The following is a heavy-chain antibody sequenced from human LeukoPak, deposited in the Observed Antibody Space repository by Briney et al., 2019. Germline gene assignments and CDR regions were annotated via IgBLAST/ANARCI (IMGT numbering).Heavy chain of an antibody. Sequence: SETLSLTCAVYGGSFSGYFWSWIRQPPGKGLEWIGEINHSGSTNYNPSLKGRVTISVDTSKNQFSLKLSSVTAADTAVYYCARGRSALGSPGYCSSTSCRYYYYGMDVWGQGTTVTVSS. CDR1: GGSFSGYF. CDR3: ARGRSALGSPGYCSSTSCRYYYYGMDV. CDR2: INHSGST. J-gene: IGHJ6*02. V-gene: IGHV4-34*01. D-gene: IGHD2-2*03.